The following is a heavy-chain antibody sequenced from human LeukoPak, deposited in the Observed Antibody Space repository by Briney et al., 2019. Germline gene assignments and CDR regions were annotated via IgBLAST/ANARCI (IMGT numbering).Heavy chain of an antibody. CDR1: GFTFGSYW. CDR3: ARVSVAAAFDI. V-gene: IGHV3-74*01. Sequence: SGGSLRLSCAASGFTFGSYWMHWVRQAPGKGLVWVSRINSDGSSTSYADSVKGRFTISRDNAKNTLYLQMNSLRAEDTAVYYCARVSVAAAFDIWGQGTMVTVSS. CDR2: INSDGSST. D-gene: IGHD6-19*01. J-gene: IGHJ3*02.